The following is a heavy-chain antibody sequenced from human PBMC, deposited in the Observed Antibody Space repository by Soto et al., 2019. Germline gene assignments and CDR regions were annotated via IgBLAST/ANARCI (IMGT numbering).Heavy chain of an antibody. CDR2: INPDTGST. CDR3: ARDTNVALTFYYFGMDV. Sequence: QVQLVQSGAEVKKPGASVKVSCKASGYTLTDNYIHWVRQAPGQGLEWMGIINPDTGSTSHAQKFQGRIIVTRDTSTSTVYMELRSLRSEDTAVYYCARDTNVALTFYYFGMDVWGQGTTVTVSS. D-gene: IGHD1-1*01. V-gene: IGHV1-46*01. J-gene: IGHJ6*02. CDR1: GYTLTDNY.